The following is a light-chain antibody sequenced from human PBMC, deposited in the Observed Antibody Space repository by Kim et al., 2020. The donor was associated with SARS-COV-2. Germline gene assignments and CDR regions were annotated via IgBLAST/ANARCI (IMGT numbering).Light chain of an antibody. CDR2: QDS. CDR3: QAWDSSTFYV. J-gene: IGLJ1*01. Sequence: VAPGQTASITCSGDKLGDKYACWYQQKPGQSPVLVIYQDSKRPSGIPERFSGSNSGNTATLTISGTQAMDEADYYCQAWDSSTFYVFGTGTKVTVL. CDR1: KLGDKY. V-gene: IGLV3-1*01.